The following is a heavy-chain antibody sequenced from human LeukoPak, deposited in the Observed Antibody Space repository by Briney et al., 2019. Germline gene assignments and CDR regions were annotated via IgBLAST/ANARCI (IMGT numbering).Heavy chain of an antibody. D-gene: IGHD3-22*01. CDR1: GFTFSSYG. CDR2: ISYDGSNK. Sequence: GGSLRLSCAASGFTFSSYGMHWVRQAPGKGLEWVAVISYDGSNKYYADSVKGRFTISRDNSKNTLYLQMNSLRAEDTAVYYCAKDAHSITMIVVVITYFDYWGQGTLVTVSS. V-gene: IGHV3-30*18. CDR3: AKDAHSITMIVVVITYFDY. J-gene: IGHJ4*02.